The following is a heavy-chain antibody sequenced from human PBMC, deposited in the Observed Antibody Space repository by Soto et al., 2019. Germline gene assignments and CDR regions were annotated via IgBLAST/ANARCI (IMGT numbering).Heavy chain of an antibody. Sequence: GASVKVSCKASGYTFTSYGISWVRQAPGQGLEWMGWIIPIFGTANYAQKFQGRVTITADKSTSTAYMELSSLRSEDTAVYYCARDRGYYDILTGYYLDYWGQGTLVTVSS. CDR2: IIPIFGTA. J-gene: IGHJ4*02. CDR3: ARDRGYYDILTGYYLDY. CDR1: GYTFTSYG. V-gene: IGHV1-69*06. D-gene: IGHD3-9*01.